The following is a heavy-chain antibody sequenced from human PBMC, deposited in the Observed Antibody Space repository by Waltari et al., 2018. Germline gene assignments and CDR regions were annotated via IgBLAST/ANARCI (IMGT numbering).Heavy chain of an antibody. Sequence: EVQLVESGGGLVKPGGSLRLSCAASGFTFSSYSMNWVRQAPGKGLEWVSSISSSSSYIYYADSVKARFTISRDNAKNSLYLQMNSLRAEDTAVYYCARAVGLTMVRGVEIDYWGQGTLVTVSS. CDR2: ISSSSSYI. CDR3: ARAVGLTMVRGVEIDY. V-gene: IGHV3-21*01. CDR1: GFTFSSYS. J-gene: IGHJ4*02. D-gene: IGHD3-10*01.